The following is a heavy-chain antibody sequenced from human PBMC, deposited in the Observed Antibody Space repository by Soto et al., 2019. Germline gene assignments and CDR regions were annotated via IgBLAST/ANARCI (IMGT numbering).Heavy chain of an antibody. V-gene: IGHV3-23*01. Sequence: EVQLLESGGGLVQPGGSLRLSCAVSGVTFSSNAMAWVRQAPGKGLEWVSGISDSGGSTYYADSVKGRFTISRDNSKKTLYLEMNSLRAEDTAVYYCAKDDKYRGSKHAFDIWGQGTMVTVSS. D-gene: IGHD1-26*01. J-gene: IGHJ3*02. CDR1: GVTFSSNA. CDR2: ISDSGGST. CDR3: AKDDKYRGSKHAFDI.